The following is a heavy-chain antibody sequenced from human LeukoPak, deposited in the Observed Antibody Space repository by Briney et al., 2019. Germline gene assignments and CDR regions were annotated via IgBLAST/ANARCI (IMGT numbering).Heavy chain of an antibody. J-gene: IGHJ3*02. CDR3: VRDASEVAFDI. CDR2: ISSSGSTI. V-gene: IGHV3-11*01. CDR1: GFTFSDYY. Sequence: GGSLRLSCAASGFTFSDYYMSWIRQAPGKGLEWVSYISSSGSTIYYADSVKGRFTISRDNAKNSLYLQMNSLRAEDTAVYYCVRDASEVAFDIWGQGTMVTVSS.